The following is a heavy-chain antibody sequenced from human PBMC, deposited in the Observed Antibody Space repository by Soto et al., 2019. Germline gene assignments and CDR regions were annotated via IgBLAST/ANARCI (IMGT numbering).Heavy chain of an antibody. Sequence: GASVKVSCKASGGTFSSNAISWVRQAPGQGLEWMGGIIPILGTANYAQKFQGRVTITADESTSTAYMELSSLRSEDTAVYYCARDKAGRRFGELLGGMDVWGQGTTVTVSS. CDR3: ARDKAGRRFGELLGGMDV. J-gene: IGHJ6*02. CDR1: GGTFSSNA. D-gene: IGHD3-10*01. V-gene: IGHV1-69*13. CDR2: IIPILGTA.